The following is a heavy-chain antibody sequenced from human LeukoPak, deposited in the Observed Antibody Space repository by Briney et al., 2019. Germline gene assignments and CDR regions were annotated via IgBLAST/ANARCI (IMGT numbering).Heavy chain of an antibody. CDR1: GFTFSRYT. CDR2: ISSTSYYI. D-gene: IGHD2/OR15-2a*01. J-gene: IGHJ4*02. Sequence: GGSLRLSCAASGFTFSRYTMNWVRQAPGKGLEWVSSISSTSYYIYYADSVKGRFTISRDNAKKSLYLQMSSLRAEDTAVYYCARDLEYTFDYWGQGTSVTVSS. V-gene: IGHV3-21*01. CDR3: ARDLEYTFDY.